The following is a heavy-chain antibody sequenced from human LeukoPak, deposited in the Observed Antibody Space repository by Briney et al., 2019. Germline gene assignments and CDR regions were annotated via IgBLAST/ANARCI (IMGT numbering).Heavy chain of an antibody. CDR2: IRQDGSDK. V-gene: IGHV3-7*01. CDR3: ARGQVPAARGYNWFDP. CDR1: GFRFNNYW. J-gene: IGHJ5*02. Sequence: GGSLRLSCVVPGFRFNNYWMSWVRQAPGKGLEWVATIRQDGSDKYFLDSVRGRFTISRDNAENSLYLQMNSLRAEDTAVYYCARGQVPAARGYNWFDPWGQGTLVTVSS. D-gene: IGHD2-2*01.